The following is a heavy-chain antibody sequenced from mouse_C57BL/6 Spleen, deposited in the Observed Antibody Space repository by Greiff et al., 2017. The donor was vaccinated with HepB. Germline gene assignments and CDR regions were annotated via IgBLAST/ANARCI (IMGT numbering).Heavy chain of an antibody. CDR3: AGGRYFDV. Sequence: EVQLQESGPGLVKPSQSLSLTCSVTGYSITSGYYWNWIRQFPGNKLEWMGYISYDGSNNYNPSLKNRISITRDTSKNQFFLKLNSVTTEDTATYYCAGGRYFDVWGTGTTVTVSS. CDR2: ISYDGSN. CDR1: GYSITSGYY. J-gene: IGHJ1*03. V-gene: IGHV3-6*01. D-gene: IGHD3-3*01.